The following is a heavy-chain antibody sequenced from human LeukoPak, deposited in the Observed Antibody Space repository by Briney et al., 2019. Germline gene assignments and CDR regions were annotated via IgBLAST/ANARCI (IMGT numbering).Heavy chain of an antibody. CDR1: GFTFSSYG. V-gene: IGHV3-33*01. D-gene: IGHD3-16*01. Sequence: GGSLRLSCAASGFTFSSYGMHWVRQAPGKGLEWVAVIWYDGSNKYYADSVKGRFTISRDNSKNTLYLQMNNLRAEDTAVYYCARDQGVGVTFRKRGFDYWGQGTLVTVSS. CDR3: ARDQGVGVTFRKRGFDY. J-gene: IGHJ4*02. CDR2: IWYDGSNK.